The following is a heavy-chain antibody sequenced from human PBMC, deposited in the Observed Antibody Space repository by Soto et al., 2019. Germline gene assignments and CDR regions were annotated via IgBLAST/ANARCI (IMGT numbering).Heavy chain of an antibody. J-gene: IGHJ6*03. D-gene: IGHD5-12*01. CDR2: IKQDGSEK. CDR3: ARGGTSGYDYEGYYYYYYMDV. Sequence: GGSLRLSCAASGFTFSSYWMSWVRQAPGKGLEWVANIKQDGSEKYYVDSVKGRFTISRDNAKNSLYLQMNSLRAEDTAVYYCARGGTSGYDYEGYYYYYYMDVWGKGTTVTVSS. V-gene: IGHV3-7*01. CDR1: GFTFSSYW.